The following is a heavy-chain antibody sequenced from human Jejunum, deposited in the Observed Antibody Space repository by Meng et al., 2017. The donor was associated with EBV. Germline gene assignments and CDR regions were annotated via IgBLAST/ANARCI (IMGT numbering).Heavy chain of an antibody. CDR3: TRGLLRCNNVRCHRGWFDP. D-gene: IGHD2-8*01. CDR1: GLTFSGYT. Sequence: EVQLVESGGXLVNFGXSLRLSCAASGLTFSGYTINWVRQAPGRGLEWVSSISAGGDYTYYADSVQGRFTISRDKAGNSMYLLMNSLTADDTALYYCTRGLLRCNNVRCHRGWFDPWGQGTLVTVCS. V-gene: IGHV3-21*01. J-gene: IGHJ5*02. CDR2: ISAGGDYT.